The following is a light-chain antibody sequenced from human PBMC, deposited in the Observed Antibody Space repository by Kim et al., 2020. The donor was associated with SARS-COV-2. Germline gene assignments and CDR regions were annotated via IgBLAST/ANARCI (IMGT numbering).Light chain of an antibody. CDR1: SRDIGSYTF. CDR3: SSYTCINTRI. Sequence: GQSITTSCTGTSRDIGSYTFVSWYQQHPGKAPKLMIYDVSRRPSGVSDRFSGSKSDNADSLTISGPQAEDEADYYCSSYTCINTRIFGTGTKVTVL. J-gene: IGLJ1*01. CDR2: DVS. V-gene: IGLV2-14*03.